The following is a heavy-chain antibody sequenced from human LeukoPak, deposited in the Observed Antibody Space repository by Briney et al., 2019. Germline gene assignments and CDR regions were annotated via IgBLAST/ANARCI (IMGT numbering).Heavy chain of an antibody. CDR3: ARVAYSYDSSGYFVFDY. J-gene: IGHJ4*02. CDR1: GFTFSDYW. V-gene: IGHV3-7*04. CDR2: IKQDGSDK. D-gene: IGHD3-22*01. Sequence: GGSLRLSCAVSGFTFSDYWMTWVRQAPGKGLEWVANIKQDGSDKYYVDSVKGRFTISRDNAKNSLYLQMNSLRAEDTAVYHCARVAYSYDSSGYFVFDYWGQGSLVTVSS.